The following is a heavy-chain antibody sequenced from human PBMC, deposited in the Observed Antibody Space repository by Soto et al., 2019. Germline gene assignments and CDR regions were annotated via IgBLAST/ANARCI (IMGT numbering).Heavy chain of an antibody. CDR3: VKDMKVGPAGYYFDY. V-gene: IGHV3-30*18. CDR2: ISTNGNDK. J-gene: IGHJ4*02. CDR1: GFSFSTYA. Sequence: QVQLEEFGGGVVQPGRTLRLSCTASGFSFSTYAMHWVRQAPGKGLEWVAVISTNGNDKYHADPVKGRFTISRDNFQSTLYLQMYNLRPEDTAIYFCVKDMKVGPAGYYFDYWGRGTLVAVSS. D-gene: IGHD1-26*01.